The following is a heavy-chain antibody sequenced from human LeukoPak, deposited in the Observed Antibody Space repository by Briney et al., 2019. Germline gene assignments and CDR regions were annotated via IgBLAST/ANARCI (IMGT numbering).Heavy chain of an antibody. V-gene: IGHV3-7*01. D-gene: IGHD3-10*01. J-gene: IGHJ3*02. CDR3: ASLSYYNSLAFDI. CDR2: IKQDGSEK. CDR1: GFTFSSYW. Sequence: GGSLRLSCAASGFTFSSYWMSWVRQAPGKGLEWVANIKQDGSEKYYVDSVKGRFTISRDNAKNSLYLQMNSLRAEDTAVYYCASLSYYNSLAFDIWGQGTMVTVSS.